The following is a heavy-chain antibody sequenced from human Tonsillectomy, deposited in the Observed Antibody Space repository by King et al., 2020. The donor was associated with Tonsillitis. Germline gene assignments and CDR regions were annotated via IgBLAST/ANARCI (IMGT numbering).Heavy chain of an antibody. CDR1: GYTFTGYY. J-gene: IGHJ5*02. CDR3: ATINGRDGGYDRS. CDR2: INPNSGGT. Sequence: VQLVESGAEVKKPGASVKVSCKASGYTFTGYYMHWVRQAPGQGLEWMGWINPNSGGTNSAQKLQGRLTMTRDTSISTAYMVLSRLGSDDTAVYYCATINGRDGGYDRSWGQGTLVTVSS. V-gene: IGHV1-2*02. D-gene: IGHD5-12*01.